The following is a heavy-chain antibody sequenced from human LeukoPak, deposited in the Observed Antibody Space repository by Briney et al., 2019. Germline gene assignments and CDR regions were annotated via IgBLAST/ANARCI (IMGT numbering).Heavy chain of an antibody. CDR1: GFTFSSYA. Sequence: GGSLRLSCAASGFTFSSYAMSCVRQAPGKGLEWFSAISGSGGSTYYADSVKGRFTISRDNSKNTLYLQMNSLRAEDTAVYYCAKGTAYRPRANYMDVWGKGTTVTVSS. CDR2: ISGSGGST. V-gene: IGHV3-23*01. CDR3: AKGTAYRPRANYMDV. D-gene: IGHD2-2*01. J-gene: IGHJ6*03.